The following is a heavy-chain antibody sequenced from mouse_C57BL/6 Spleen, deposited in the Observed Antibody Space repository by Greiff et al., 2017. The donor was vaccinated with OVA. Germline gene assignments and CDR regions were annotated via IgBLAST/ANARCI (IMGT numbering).Heavy chain of an antibody. CDR2: INPNNGGT. CDR1: GYTFTDYN. V-gene: IGHV1-22*01. Sequence: VQLKQSGPELVKPGASVKMSCKASGYTFTDYNMHWVKQSHGKSLEWIGYINPNNGGTSYNQKFKGKATLTVNKSSSTAYMELRSLTSEDSAVYYCASPGLDSSGLDYWGQGTTRTVSS. J-gene: IGHJ2*01. D-gene: IGHD3-2*02. CDR3: ASPGLDSSGLDY.